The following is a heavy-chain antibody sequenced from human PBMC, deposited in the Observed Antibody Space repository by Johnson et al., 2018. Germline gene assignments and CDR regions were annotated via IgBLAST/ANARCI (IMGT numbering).Heavy chain of an antibody. Sequence: VQLVESGGGLAQPGRSLTLSCAGSGFTFDDYGIHWVRQTPGKGLEWVSSISWNSGSIGYADSVKGRFTISRDNAKNSLYLQMNSLRAEDTALYYCAKDRFWRGPYYYYYMDVWGKGTTVTVSS. J-gene: IGHJ6*03. CDR2: ISWNSGSI. CDR1: GFTFDDYG. V-gene: IGHV3-9*01. CDR3: AKDRFWRGPYYYYYMDV. D-gene: IGHD3-3*01.